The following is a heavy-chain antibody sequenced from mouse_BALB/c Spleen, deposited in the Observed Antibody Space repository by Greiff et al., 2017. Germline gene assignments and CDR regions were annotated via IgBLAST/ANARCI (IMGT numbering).Heavy chain of an antibody. D-gene: IGHD1-2*01. CDR3: ASKFITTATGGY. J-gene: IGHJ2*01. CDR1: GYTFTSYW. V-gene: IGHV1-69*02. Sequence: QVQLKQPGAELVKPGASVKLSCKASGYTFTSYWMHWVKQRPGQGLEWIGEIDPSDSYTNYNQKFKGKATLTVDKSSSTAYMQLSSLTSEDSAVYYCASKFITTATGGYWGQGTTLTVSS. CDR2: IDPSDSYT.